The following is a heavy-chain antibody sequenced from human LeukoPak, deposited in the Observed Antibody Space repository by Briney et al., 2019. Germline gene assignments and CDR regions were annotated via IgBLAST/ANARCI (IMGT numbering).Heavy chain of an antibody. CDR2: VYYSGST. CDR1: GGSISSYY. Sequence: KPSETLSLTCTVSGGSISSYYWSWIRQPPGKGLEWIGYVYYSGSTNYNPSLKSRVTISVDTSETQFSLKLSSVTAADTAVYYCARSELLWFGGVNSGFDYWGQGTLVTVSS. V-gene: IGHV4-59*01. CDR3: ARSELLWFGGVNSGFDY. J-gene: IGHJ4*02. D-gene: IGHD3-10*01.